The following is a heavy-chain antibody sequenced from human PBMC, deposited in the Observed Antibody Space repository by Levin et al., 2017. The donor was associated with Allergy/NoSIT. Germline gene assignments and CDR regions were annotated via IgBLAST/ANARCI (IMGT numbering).Heavy chain of an antibody. CDR1: GFTFSSYE. CDR2: ISSSGSTI. CDR3: ARQLGNFWSGYNYFDY. J-gene: IGHJ4*02. V-gene: IGHV3-48*03. Sequence: GESLKISCAASGFTFSSYEMNWVRQAPGKGLEWVSYISSSGSTIYYADSGKGRFPISRDNAKNSLYLQMNSLRAEDTAVYYCARQLGNFWSGYNYFDYWGPGTLVTVSS. D-gene: IGHD3-3*01.